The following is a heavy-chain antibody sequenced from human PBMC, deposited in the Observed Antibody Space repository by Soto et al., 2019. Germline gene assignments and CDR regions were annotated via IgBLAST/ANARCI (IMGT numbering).Heavy chain of an antibody. CDR2: INHSGST. D-gene: IGHD6-6*01. J-gene: IGHJ6*02. V-gene: IGHV4-34*01. CDR3: ARGGEYSSSSEGYYYYGMDV. CDR1: GGSFSGYY. Sequence: AVYGGSFSGYYWSWIRQPPGKGLEWIGEINHSGSTNYNPSLKSRVTISVDTSKNQFSLKLSSVTAADTAVYYCARGGEYSSSSEGYYYYGMDVWGQGTTVTVSS.